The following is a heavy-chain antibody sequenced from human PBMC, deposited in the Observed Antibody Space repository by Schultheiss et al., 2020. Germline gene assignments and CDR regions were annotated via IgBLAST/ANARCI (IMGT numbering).Heavy chain of an antibody. J-gene: IGHJ6*02. CDR2: IYHSGST. Sequence: SETLSLTCTVSGGSISSSSYYWGWIRQPPGKGLEWIGSIYHSGSTNYNPSLKSRVTISVDTSKNQFSLKLSSVTAADTAVYYCARGGYDYVWGSYYTGMDVWGQGTTVTVS. CDR3: ARGGYDYVWGSYYTGMDV. V-gene: IGHV4-39*07. D-gene: IGHD3-16*01. CDR1: GGSISSSSYY.